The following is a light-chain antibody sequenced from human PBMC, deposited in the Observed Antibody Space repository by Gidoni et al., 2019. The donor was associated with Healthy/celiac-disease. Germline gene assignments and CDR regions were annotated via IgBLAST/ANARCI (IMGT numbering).Light chain of an antibody. Sequence: QSALTQPASVSGSPGQSITISCTGTSSDVGSYNLVSWYQQHPGKAPKLMIYEVSKRPSGVSNRFSGSKSGNTASLTISGLQAEDEADYYCCSYAGSSTFDVVFGGGTKLXVX. CDR1: SSDVGSYNL. CDR3: CSYAGSSTFDVV. J-gene: IGLJ2*01. CDR2: EVS. V-gene: IGLV2-23*02.